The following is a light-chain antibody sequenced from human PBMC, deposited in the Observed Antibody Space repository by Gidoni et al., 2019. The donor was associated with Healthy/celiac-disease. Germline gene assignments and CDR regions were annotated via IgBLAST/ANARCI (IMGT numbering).Light chain of an antibody. Sequence: EIGMSQSPDSLAVSRDERATTNCKSSQSVLYSSNNKNYLAWYQQKPGQPPRLLIYWASTRESGVPDRFSGSGSGTDFTLTISSLQAEDVAVYYCQQYYSTPQAFGQXTKVETK. CDR1: QSVLYSSNNKNY. CDR3: QQYYSTPQA. J-gene: IGKJ1*01. V-gene: IGKV4-1*01. CDR2: WAS.